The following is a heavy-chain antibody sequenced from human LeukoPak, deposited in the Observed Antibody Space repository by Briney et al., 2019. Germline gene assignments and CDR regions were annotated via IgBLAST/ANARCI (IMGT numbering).Heavy chain of an antibody. CDR3: AREGLTGSTNWFDS. D-gene: IGHD1-7*01. J-gene: IGHJ5*01. V-gene: IGHV3-33*01. CDR2: IWDDGGTK. Sequence: GGSLRLSCVVSGFTFSSYGMHWVRQAPGKGLEWVAVIWDDGGTKYYSDSMKGRFTISRDNSKSTLYLEMNSLRVEDTAVYYCAREGLTGSTNWFDSWGQGTLATVSS. CDR1: GFTFSSYG.